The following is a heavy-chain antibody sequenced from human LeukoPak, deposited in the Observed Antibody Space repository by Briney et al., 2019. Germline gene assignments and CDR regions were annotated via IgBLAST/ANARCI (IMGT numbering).Heavy chain of an antibody. CDR1: GYTFTSYG. CDR3: ARVPYPIGIAVAGYYYYMDV. J-gene: IGHJ6*03. D-gene: IGHD6-19*01. Sequence: ASVKVSCKASGYTFTSYGISWVRQAPGQGLEWMGWISAYNGNTNYAQKLQGRVTMTTDTSTSTAYMELRSLRSDDTAVYYCARVPYPIGIAVAGYYYYMDVWGKGTTVTISS. V-gene: IGHV1-18*01. CDR2: ISAYNGNT.